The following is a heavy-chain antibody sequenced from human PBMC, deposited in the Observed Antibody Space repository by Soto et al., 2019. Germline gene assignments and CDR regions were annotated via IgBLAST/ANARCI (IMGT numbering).Heavy chain of an antibody. Sequence: QVQLEQSGSEVQKSGSSVKVSCKASGYSFSSHAITWVRQAPGQGLEWMGGIIPVFGTPTYAQKFQGRLTISADKSTNTASLELRSLRSEDTAVYYCARGVALSTSWYWGDGLDSWGQGTQVTVSS. V-gene: IGHV1-69*06. CDR3: ARGVALSTSWYWGDGLDS. J-gene: IGHJ4*02. D-gene: IGHD6-13*01. CDR1: GYSFSSHA. CDR2: IIPVFGTP.